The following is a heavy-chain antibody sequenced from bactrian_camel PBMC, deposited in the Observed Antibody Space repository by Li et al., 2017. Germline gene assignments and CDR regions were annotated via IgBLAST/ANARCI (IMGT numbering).Heavy chain of an antibody. CDR2: ITVYGERR. Sequence: DVQLVESGGGSVQTGGSLRLSCVASGASFRRYYFGWFRQAPGKEREGIAGITVYGERRVLGSVQDRFTISADNAKNTLYLQMNSLKPEDTAMYYCALDSTYCGDMRTSLEVRDFRYWGQGTQVTVS. CDR1: GASFRRYY. V-gene: IGHV3S59*01. D-gene: IGHD3*01. CDR3: ALDSTYCGDMRTSLEVRDFRY. J-gene: IGHJ6*01.